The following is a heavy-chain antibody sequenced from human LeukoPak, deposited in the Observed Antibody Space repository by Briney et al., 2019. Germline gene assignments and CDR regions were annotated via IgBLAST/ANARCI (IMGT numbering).Heavy chain of an antibody. D-gene: IGHD3-9*01. J-gene: IGHJ6*03. Sequence: PGESLKISCKGSGYSFTSYWIGWVRQMPGKGLEWMGIIYPGGSDTRYSPSFQGQVTISADKSISTAYLQWSSLKASDTAMYYCARHASTISLYYYYYMDVWGKGTTVTVSS. V-gene: IGHV5-51*01. CDR1: GYSFTSYW. CDR3: ARHASTISLYYYYYMDV. CDR2: IYPGGSDT.